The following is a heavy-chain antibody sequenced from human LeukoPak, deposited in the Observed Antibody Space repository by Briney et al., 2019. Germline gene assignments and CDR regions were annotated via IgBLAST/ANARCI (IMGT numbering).Heavy chain of an antibody. CDR2: ISWNSGSI. CDR3: AKGASTMVRGVIDY. V-gene: IGHV3-9*01. Sequence: GGSLRLSCAASGFTFDDYAMHWVRQAPGKGLEWVSGISWNSGSIGYADSVKGRFTISRDNAKNSLYLQMNSLRAEDTALYYCAKGASTMVRGVIDYWGQGTLVTVSS. CDR1: GFTFDDYA. J-gene: IGHJ4*02. D-gene: IGHD3-10*01.